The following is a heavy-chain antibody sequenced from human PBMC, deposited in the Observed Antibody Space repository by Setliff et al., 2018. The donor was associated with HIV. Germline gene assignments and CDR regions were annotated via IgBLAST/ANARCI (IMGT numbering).Heavy chain of an antibody. CDR2: IYNSEST. V-gene: IGHV4-4*08. J-gene: IGHJ6*03. CDR3: ARGGLQDYYDSSGYNDYYYYMDV. Sequence: SETLSLTCTVSGDSISSYYWSWIRQPPGKGLEWIGYIYNSESTNYNPSLKSRVTISVDTSKNQFSLKLSSVTAADTAVYYCARGGLQDYYDSSGYNDYYYYMDVWGKGTTVTVSS. D-gene: IGHD3-22*01. CDR1: GDSISSYY.